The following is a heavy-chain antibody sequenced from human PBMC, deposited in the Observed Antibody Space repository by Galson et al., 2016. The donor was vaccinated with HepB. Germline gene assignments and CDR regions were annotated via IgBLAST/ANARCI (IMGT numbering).Heavy chain of an antibody. CDR2: IIPIFGTP. V-gene: IGHV1-69*06. CDR3: ARAPPRGAIKYYYFGMDV. J-gene: IGHJ6*02. Sequence: SVKVSCKASGGTFSTYAISWVRQAPGQGLEWMGGIIPIFGTPNSAQKFQDRVTITADKSTSTAYMELSSLTSEDTAVYYCARAPPRGAIKYYYFGMDVWGQGTTVTVSS. CDR1: GGTFSTYA. D-gene: IGHD3-10*01.